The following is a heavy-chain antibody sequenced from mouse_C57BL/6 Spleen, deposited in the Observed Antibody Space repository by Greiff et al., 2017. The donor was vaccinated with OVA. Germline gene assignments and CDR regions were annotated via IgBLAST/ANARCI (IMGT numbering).Heavy chain of an antibody. D-gene: IGHD3-3*01. CDR2: INPNNGGT. Sequence: EVKLQQSGPELVKPGASVKISCKASGYTFTDYYMNWVKQSHGKSLEWIGDINPNNGGTSYNQKFKGKATLTVDKSSSTAYMELRSLTSEDSAVYYCAGDRTWFAYWGQGTLVTVSA. J-gene: IGHJ3*01. CDR1: GYTFTDYY. V-gene: IGHV1-26*01. CDR3: AGDRTWFAY.